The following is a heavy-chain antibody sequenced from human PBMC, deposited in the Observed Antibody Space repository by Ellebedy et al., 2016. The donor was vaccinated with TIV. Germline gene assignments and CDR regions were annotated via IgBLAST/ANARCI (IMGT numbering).Heavy chain of an antibody. CDR1: GFTFSSYA. V-gene: IGHV3-30-3*01. CDR3: AKDWSSGFDY. J-gene: IGHJ4*02. D-gene: IGHD6-19*01. CDR2: ISYDGSNK. Sequence: GGSLRLXCAASGFTFSSYAMHWVRQAPGKGLEWVAVISYDGSNKYYADSVKGRFTISRDNSKNTLYLQMNSLRAEDTAVYYCAKDWSSGFDYWGQGTLVTVSS.